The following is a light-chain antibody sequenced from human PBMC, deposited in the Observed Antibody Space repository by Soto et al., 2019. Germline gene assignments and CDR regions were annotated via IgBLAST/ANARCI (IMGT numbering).Light chain of an antibody. CDR2: EVT. Sequence: QSALTQPASVSGSPGHSITISCTGTSSDVGDYNYISWYQQQPGNAPKLIIYEVTNRPSGVSNRFSGSKSGNTASLTISGLQAEDEAEYFCTSYRGTTLGVLFGGGTKVTV. J-gene: IGLJ2*01. CDR3: TSYRGTTLGVL. V-gene: IGLV2-14*01. CDR1: SSDVGDYNY.